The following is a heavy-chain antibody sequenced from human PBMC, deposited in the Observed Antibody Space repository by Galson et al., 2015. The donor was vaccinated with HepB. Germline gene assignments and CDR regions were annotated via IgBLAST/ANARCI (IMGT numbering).Heavy chain of an antibody. V-gene: IGHV1-18*01. Sequence: SVKVSCKASGYTLTNYGIRWVRQAPGQGLEWMGWISPYNGNTDSAQKFQGRVTMTTDTSTKTAYMEMSSLTSDDTAVYYCAKARYGKSPPDPWGQGTLVLVSS. CDR1: GYTLTNYG. D-gene: IGHD3-9*01. CDR3: AKARYGKSPPDP. J-gene: IGHJ5*02. CDR2: ISPYNGNT.